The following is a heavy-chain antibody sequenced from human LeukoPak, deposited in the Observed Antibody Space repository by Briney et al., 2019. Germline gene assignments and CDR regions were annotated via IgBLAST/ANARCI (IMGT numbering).Heavy chain of an antibody. Sequence: GGSLRLSCAASGFTFSSYEMNWVRQIPGKGLEWVSAISGSDPGTYYADSVKGRFTISRVNSRNTLYLQMNRLRVEDTAVYYCAKGSRGSCRGAYCYSFDNWGQGAVVTVSS. CDR3: AKGSRGSCRGAYCYSFDN. D-gene: IGHD2-21*02. J-gene: IGHJ4*02. CDR2: ISGSDPGT. V-gene: IGHV3-23*01. CDR1: GFTFSSYE.